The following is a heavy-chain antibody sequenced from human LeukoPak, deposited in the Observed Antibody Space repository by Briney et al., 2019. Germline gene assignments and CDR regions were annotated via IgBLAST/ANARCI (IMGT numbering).Heavy chain of an antibody. Sequence: SETLSLTCSVSGGSINTYYWSWIRQTPGKGLEWIGFIYYTGSTNYNPSLKSRVTMSVDTSKSQFSLKLSSVTAADTAVYYCARFRRFLRSLGWFGELFPYGMDVWGQGTTVTVSS. D-gene: IGHD3-10*01. CDR3: ARFRRFLRSLGWFGELFPYGMDV. CDR1: GGSINTYY. J-gene: IGHJ6*02. V-gene: IGHV4-59*12. CDR2: IYYTGST.